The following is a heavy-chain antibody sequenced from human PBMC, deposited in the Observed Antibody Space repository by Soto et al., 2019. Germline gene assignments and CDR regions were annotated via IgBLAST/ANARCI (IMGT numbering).Heavy chain of an antibody. D-gene: IGHD3-10*01. CDR2: IIPIFGTA. V-gene: IGHV1-69*13. CDR3: ATFGGITMVRGTNWFDP. Sequence: SVKVSCKASGGTFSSYAISWVRQAPGQGLEWMGGIIPIFGTANYARKFQGRVTITADESTSTAYMELSSLRSEDTAVYYCATFGGITMVRGTNWFDPWGQGTLVTVSS. J-gene: IGHJ5*02. CDR1: GGTFSSYA.